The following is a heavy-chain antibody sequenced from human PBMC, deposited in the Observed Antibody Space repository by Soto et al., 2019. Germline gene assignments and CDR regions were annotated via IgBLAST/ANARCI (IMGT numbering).Heavy chain of an antibody. CDR2: LSVYGDRA. Sequence: GGSLRLSCVASGFDFSTYEMAWVRQAPGKGPEWVSTLSVYGDRAYYADSVKGRFTISRDDSKNTLYLQMNSLRVEEAAIYYCARNPKGSFDHWGQGALVTVSS. D-gene: IGHD3-10*01. J-gene: IGHJ4*01. V-gene: IGHV3-23*01. CDR3: ARNPKGSFDH. CDR1: GFDFSTYE.